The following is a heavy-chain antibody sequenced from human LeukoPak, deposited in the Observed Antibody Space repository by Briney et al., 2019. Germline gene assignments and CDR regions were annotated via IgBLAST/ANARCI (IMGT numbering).Heavy chain of an antibody. J-gene: IGHJ4*02. CDR2: IYYSGST. V-gene: IGHV4-59*08. D-gene: IGHD6-13*01. CDR1: GGSISSYY. CDR3: ARVKRSSWYGYYFDY. Sequence: SETLSLTCTVSGGSISSYYWSWIRQPPGKGLEWIGYIYYSGSTNYNPSLKSRVTISVDTSKNQFSLKLSSVTAADTAVYYCARVKRSSWYGYYFDYWGQGTLVTVSS.